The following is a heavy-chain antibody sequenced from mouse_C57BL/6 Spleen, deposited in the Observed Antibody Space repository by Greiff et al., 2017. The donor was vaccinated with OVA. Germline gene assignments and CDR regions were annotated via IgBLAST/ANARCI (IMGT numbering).Heavy chain of an antibody. J-gene: IGHJ2*01. V-gene: IGHV1-76*01. D-gene: IGHD6-1*01. CDR2: IYPGSGNT. Sequence: VQLQQSGAELVRPGASVKLSCKASGYTFTDYYINWVKQRPGQGLEWIARIYPGSGNTYYNEKFKGKATLTAEKSSSTAYMQLSSLTSEDSAVYFCARECLDYWGQGTTLTVSS. CDR1: GYTFTDYY. CDR3: ARECLDY.